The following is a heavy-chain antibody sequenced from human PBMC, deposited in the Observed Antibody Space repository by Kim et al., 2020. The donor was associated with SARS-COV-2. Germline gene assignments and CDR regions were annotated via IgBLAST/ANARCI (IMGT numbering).Heavy chain of an antibody. Sequence: GGSLRLSCAASGFTFSSYDMHWVRQATGTGLEWVSAIGTAGDTYYPGSVKGRFTISRENAKNSLYLQMNSLRAGDTAASYCARGYSSSWYWAFDIWGQGT. V-gene: IGHV3-13*01. J-gene: IGHJ3*02. D-gene: IGHD6-13*01. CDR1: GFTFSSYD. CDR2: IGTAGDT. CDR3: ARGYSSSWYWAFDI.